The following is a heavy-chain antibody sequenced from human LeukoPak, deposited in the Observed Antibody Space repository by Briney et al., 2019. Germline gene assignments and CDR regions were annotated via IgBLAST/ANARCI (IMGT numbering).Heavy chain of an antibody. CDR2: INPNSGGT. CDR3: ARACAVSRQENYYYYYGMDV. V-gene: IGHV1-2*02. CDR1: GYTFTGYY. Sequence: GASVKVSCKASGYTFTGYYMHWVRQAPGQGLEWMGWINPNSGGTNYAQKFQGRVTMTRDTSISTAYMELSRLRSDDTAVYYCARACAVSRQENYYYYYGMDVWGQGTTVTVSS. J-gene: IGHJ6*02.